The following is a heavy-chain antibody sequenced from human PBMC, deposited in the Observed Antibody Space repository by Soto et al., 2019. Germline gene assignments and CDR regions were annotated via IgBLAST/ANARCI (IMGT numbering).Heavy chain of an antibody. D-gene: IGHD4-4*01. J-gene: IGHJ5*02. Sequence: SGPTLVNPTETLTLTCTVSGFSLSNARMGVSWIRQPPGKALEWLAHIFSNDEKSYSTSLKSRLTISKDTSKSQVVLTMTNMDPVDTATYYCARIRSNDYSNYNWSDPWGQGTLVTVSS. V-gene: IGHV2-26*01. CDR3: ARIRSNDYSNYNWSDP. CDR1: GFSLSNARMG. CDR2: IFSNDEK.